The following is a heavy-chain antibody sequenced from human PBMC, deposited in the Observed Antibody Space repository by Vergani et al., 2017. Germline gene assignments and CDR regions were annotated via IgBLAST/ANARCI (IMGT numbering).Heavy chain of an antibody. CDR1: GGTFSSYT. D-gene: IGHD3-10*01. V-gene: IGHV1-69*06. CDR3: AREMNGLWFGESTTGYGMDV. Sequence: QVQLVQSGAEVKKPGSSVKVSCKASGGTFSSYTISWVRQAPGQGLEWMGGIIPIFGTANYAQKFQGRVTITADKSTSTAYMELISLRSEDTAVYSCAREMNGLWFGESTTGYGMDVWGQGTTVTVSS. CDR2: IIPIFGTA. J-gene: IGHJ6*02.